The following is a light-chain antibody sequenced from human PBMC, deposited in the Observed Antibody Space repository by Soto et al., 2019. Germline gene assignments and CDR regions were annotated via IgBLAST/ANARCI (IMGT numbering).Light chain of an antibody. V-gene: IGKV3-11*01. CDR1: QSVATY. CDR3: QQRSNWPEYT. J-gene: IGKJ2*01. Sequence: EIVLTQSPATLSLSPGERATLSCRASQSVATYLAWYQQKPGKAPRLLFYDASNRATGIPARFSGSGSGTDFTLTISSLEPEDFAVYYCQQRSNWPEYTFGQGTKLEIK. CDR2: DAS.